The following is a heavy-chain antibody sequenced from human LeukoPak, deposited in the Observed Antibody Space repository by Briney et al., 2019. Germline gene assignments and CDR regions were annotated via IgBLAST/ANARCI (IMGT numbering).Heavy chain of an antibody. J-gene: IGHJ4*02. D-gene: IGHD6-19*01. CDR3: ARDRSSGWYFDY. CDR2: IYSGGST. V-gene: IGHV3-66*01. CDR1: GFTVSSNY. Sequence: GGSLRLSCAASGFTVSSNYMSWVRQAPGKGLEWVSVIYSGGSTYYAHSVKGRFTIYTDNSKNTLYLQMNSLGAADTDVYYCARDRSSGWYFDYWGQGTLVTVS.